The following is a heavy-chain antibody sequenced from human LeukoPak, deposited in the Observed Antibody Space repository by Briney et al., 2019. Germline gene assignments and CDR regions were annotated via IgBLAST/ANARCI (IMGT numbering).Heavy chain of an antibody. CDR2: IYPGDSNT. V-gene: IGHV5-51*01. D-gene: IGHD3-10*01. Sequence: GESLKISCKGSGYNFSNYWIRWVRQMPGKGLEWMGIIYPGDSNTRSSPSFQGQVTISADKSIATAFLQWSSLKASDTAIYYCARRLWFGDQEVFDVWGQGTMVTVSS. CDR3: ARRLWFGDQEVFDV. CDR1: GYNFSNYW. J-gene: IGHJ3*01.